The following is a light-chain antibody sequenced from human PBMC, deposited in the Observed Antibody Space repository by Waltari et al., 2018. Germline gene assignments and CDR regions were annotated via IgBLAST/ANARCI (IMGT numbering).Light chain of an antibody. CDR1: QSVLYSSNSQNY. J-gene: IGKJ1*01. CDR2: WAS. CDR3: QQYYDIPWT. Sequence: DIVMTQSPDSLAVSLGERVTINCKSSQSVLYSSNSQNYLAWYQQKPGQPPKLVIYWASARESGVPDRFSGSESGTDFTLTISSLQAEDVAVYYCQQYYDIPWTFGQGTKVEIK. V-gene: IGKV4-1*01.